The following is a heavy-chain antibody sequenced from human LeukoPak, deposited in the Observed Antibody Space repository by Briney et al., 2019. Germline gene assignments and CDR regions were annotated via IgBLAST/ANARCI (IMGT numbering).Heavy chain of an antibody. J-gene: IGHJ6*04. D-gene: IGHD3-10*02. CDR1: GFTFSSYD. Sequence: GGSLRLSCAASGFTFSSYDMNWVRQAPGKGLEWVSSISSSGSTIYYADSVKGRFTISRDNAKNSLYLQMNSLRAEDTAVYYCAELGITMIGGVWGKGTPVTISS. V-gene: IGHV3-48*03. CDR3: AELGITMIGGV. CDR2: ISSSGSTI.